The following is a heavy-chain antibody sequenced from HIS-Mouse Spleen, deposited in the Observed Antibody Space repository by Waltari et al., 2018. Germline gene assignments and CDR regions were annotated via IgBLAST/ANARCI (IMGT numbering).Heavy chain of an antibody. Sequence: EVQLVESGGGLIQPGGSLRLSCAPSGFTVSSNYMSWVRQAPGKGLEWVSVIYSGGSTYYADSVKGRFTISRDNSKNTLYLQMNSLRAEDTAVYYCARGGLAAAGWYFDLWGRGTLVTVSS. V-gene: IGHV3-53*01. D-gene: IGHD6-13*01. CDR1: GFTVSSNY. CDR3: ARGGLAAAGWYFDL. CDR2: IYSGGST. J-gene: IGHJ2*01.